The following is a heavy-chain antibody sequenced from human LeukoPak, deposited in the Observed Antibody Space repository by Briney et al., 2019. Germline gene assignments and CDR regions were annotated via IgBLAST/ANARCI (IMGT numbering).Heavy chain of an antibody. D-gene: IGHD1-26*01. CDR1: GFTFAGNA. CDR2: ISSSSSYI. CDR3: ARGSGSYDAFDI. V-gene: IGHV3-21*01. Sequence: GGSLRLSCATSGFTFAGNAMSWVRQAPGKGLEWVSSISSSSSYIYYADSVKGRFTISRDNAKNSLYLQMNSLRAEDTAVYYCARGSGSYDAFDIWGQGTMVTVSS. J-gene: IGHJ3*02.